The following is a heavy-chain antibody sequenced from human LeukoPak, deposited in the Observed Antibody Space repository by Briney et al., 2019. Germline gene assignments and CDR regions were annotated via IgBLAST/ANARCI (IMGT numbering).Heavy chain of an antibody. CDR2: IYPGDSDT. CDR3: ARHLPYCSGGSCYSGTMDY. D-gene: IGHD2-15*01. Sequence: KPGESLRISCKGSGYSFTSYWIGWVRQMPGKGLEWMGIIYPGDSDTRYSPSFQGQATISVDKSISTAYLQWSSLKASDKAMYYCARHLPYCSGGSCYSGTMDYWGQETLVTVSS. V-gene: IGHV5-51*01. J-gene: IGHJ4*02. CDR1: GYSFTSYW.